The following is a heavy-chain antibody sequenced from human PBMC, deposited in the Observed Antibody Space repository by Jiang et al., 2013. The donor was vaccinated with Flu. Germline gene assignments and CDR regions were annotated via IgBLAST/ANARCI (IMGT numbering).Heavy chain of an antibody. CDR1: WLHQLGTT. CDR3: ARHYYDSSGYNRRFDY. J-gene: IGHJ4*02. Sequence: ETLVPHLQCLWWLHQLGTTGAGSGSPHEKGLEWIGYIYYSGSTSYNPSLKSRVTISIDTSKNQFSLKLSSVTAADTAVYYCARHYYDSSGYNRRFDYWGQGTLVTVSS. V-gene: IGHV4-59*08. D-gene: IGHD3-22*01. CDR2: IYYSGST.